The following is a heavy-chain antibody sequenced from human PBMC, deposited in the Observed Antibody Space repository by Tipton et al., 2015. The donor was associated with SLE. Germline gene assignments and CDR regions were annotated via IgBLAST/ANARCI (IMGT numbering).Heavy chain of an antibody. D-gene: IGHD6-13*01. CDR1: GGSFSGYY. CDR3: ARAQRLVRWFDP. CDR2: INHSGST. J-gene: IGHJ5*02. Sequence: TLSLTCAVYGGSFSGYYWSSIRQPPGKGLEWIGEINHSGSTNYNPSLKSRVTISVDTSKNQFSLKLSSVTAADTAVYYCARAQRLVRWFDPWGQGTLVTVSS. V-gene: IGHV4-34*01.